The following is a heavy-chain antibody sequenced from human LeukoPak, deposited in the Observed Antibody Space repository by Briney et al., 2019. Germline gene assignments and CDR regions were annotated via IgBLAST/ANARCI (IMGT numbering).Heavy chain of an antibody. CDR2: IIVNFAAT. CDR1: GGSVSSHS. CDR3: ARDASGNYEGRFDP. V-gene: IGHV1-69*06. J-gene: IGHJ5*02. Sequence: ASVKVSCKASGGSVSSHSITWVRQAPGQGLEWMGKIIVNFAATTYAQKFQGRLTLTADKFTSTVYMELSSLRSDDTAVYYCARDASGNYEGRFDPWGQGTLVTVSS. D-gene: IGHD1-26*01.